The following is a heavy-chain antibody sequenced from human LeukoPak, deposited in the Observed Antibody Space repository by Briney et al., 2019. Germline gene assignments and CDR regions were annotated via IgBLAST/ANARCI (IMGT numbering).Heavy chain of an antibody. CDR2: FNSDGSST. V-gene: IGHV3-74*01. Sequence: GSLRLSCAASGFTFRSYWMHRVRQAPGKGLGWVSRFNSDGSSTSYADSVKGRFTISRDNAKNTLYLQMNSLGAEDTAVYYCARVGATAGSDAFDIWGQGTMATVSS. J-gene: IGHJ3*02. CDR3: ARVGATAGSDAFDI. CDR1: GFTFRSYW. D-gene: IGHD1-26*01.